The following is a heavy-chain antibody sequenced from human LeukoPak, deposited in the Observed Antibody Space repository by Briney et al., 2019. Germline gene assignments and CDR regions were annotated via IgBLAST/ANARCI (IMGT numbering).Heavy chain of an antibody. CDR2: ISAYNGNT. CDR3: ATRGYNWAFDI. J-gene: IGHJ3*02. V-gene: IGHV1-18*01. CDR1: GYTFTSYG. D-gene: IGHD5-24*01. Sequence: ASVKVSCKASGYTFTSYGISWVRQAPGQGLEWMGWISAYNGNTNYAQKFQGRVTITADKSTSTAYMELSSLRSEDTAVYYCATRGYNWAFDIWGQGTMVTVSS.